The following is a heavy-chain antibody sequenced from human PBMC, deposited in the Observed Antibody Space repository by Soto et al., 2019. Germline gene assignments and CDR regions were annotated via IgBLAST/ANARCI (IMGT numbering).Heavy chain of an antibody. CDR2: ISAGNGDT. J-gene: IGHJ4*02. V-gene: IGHV1-3*01. CDR3: AAEWLDFDY. Sequence: QVQLVQSGAEVKKPGASVKVSCRTSGYIFSSYDMHWVRQAPGQRLEWMGWISAGNGDTKYSQKFQDRVTITRDTSASTAYMELSSLRSKDTAVYYCAAEWLDFDYWGQGTLVTVSS. D-gene: IGHD6-19*01. CDR1: GYIFSSYD.